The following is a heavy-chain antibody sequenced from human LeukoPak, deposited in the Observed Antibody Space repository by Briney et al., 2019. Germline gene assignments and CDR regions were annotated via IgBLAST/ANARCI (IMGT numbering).Heavy chain of an antibody. CDR2: INSDGSST. CDR3: ARGLTVTNDYFDY. CDR1: GFTFSSYW. Sequence: GGSLRLPCAASGFTFSSYWMHWVRQVPGKGLVWVSRINSDGSSTSYADSAKGRFTISRDNAKSTLYLQMNSLRAEDTAVYYCARGLTVTNDYFDYWGQGTLVAVSS. D-gene: IGHD2-8*01. V-gene: IGHV3-74*01. J-gene: IGHJ4*02.